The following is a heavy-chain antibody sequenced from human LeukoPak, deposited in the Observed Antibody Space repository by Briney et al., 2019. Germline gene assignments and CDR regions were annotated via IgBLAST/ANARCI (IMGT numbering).Heavy chain of an antibody. CDR3: ARSSTTGWFQYWFDP. D-gene: IGHD6-19*01. CDR1: GFTFSSYG. Sequence: GGSLRLSCAASGFTFSSYGMHWVRQAPGKGLEWVAVIWYDGSNKYYADSVKGRFTISRDNSKNTLYLQMNSLRAEDTAVYYCARSSTTGWFQYWFDPWVQGTLVTVSS. CDR2: IWYDGSNK. V-gene: IGHV3-33*01. J-gene: IGHJ5*02.